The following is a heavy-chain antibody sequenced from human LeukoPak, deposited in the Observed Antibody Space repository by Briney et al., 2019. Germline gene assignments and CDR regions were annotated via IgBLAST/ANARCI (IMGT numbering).Heavy chain of an antibody. Sequence: SETLSLTCTVSGGSISSGSYYWSWIRQPAGKGLEWIGRIYTSGSTNYNPSLKSRVTISVDTSKNQFSLKLSSVTAADTAVYYCARDSIFSGYFGYWGQGTLVTVSS. CDR2: IYTSGST. CDR1: GGSISSGSYY. V-gene: IGHV4-61*02. CDR3: ARDSIFSGYFGY. D-gene: IGHD3-10*01. J-gene: IGHJ4*02.